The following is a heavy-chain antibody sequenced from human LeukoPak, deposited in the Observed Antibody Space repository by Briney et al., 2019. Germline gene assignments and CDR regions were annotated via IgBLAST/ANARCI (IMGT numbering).Heavy chain of an antibody. V-gene: IGHV1-24*01. CDR2: FDPEDGET. J-gene: IGHJ1*01. D-gene: IGHD6-19*01. CDR3: ATAPILGGYSSGWFEGYFQH. Sequence: GASVKVSCKVSGYTLTELSMHWVRQAPGKGLEWMGGFDPEDGETIYAQKFQGRVTMTEDTSTDTAYMELSSLRSEDTAVYYCATAPILGGYSSGWFEGYFQHWGQGTLVTVSS. CDR1: GYTLTELS.